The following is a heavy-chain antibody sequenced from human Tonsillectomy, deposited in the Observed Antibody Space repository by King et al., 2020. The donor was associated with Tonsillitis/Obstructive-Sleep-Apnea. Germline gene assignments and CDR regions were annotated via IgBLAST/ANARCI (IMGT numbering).Heavy chain of an antibody. Sequence: VQLVESGGGLVKPGGSLRLSCADSGFTLSNAWMSWVRQAPGKGLEWVGRIKSKSDGGTTYYTAPVKGRFSISRDDSKNTVYLQLNSLKTEDTAVYYCTGPSGWYFWNWGQGTQVTVSS. J-gene: IGHJ4*02. CDR2: IKSKSDGGTT. CDR1: GFTLSNAW. D-gene: IGHD6-19*01. V-gene: IGHV3-15*01. CDR3: TGPSGWYFWN.